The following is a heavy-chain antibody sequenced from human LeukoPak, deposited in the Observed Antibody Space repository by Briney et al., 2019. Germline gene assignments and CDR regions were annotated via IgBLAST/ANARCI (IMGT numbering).Heavy chain of an antibody. CDR1: GGSISRNIYY. CDR3: ARRRSSSWYGGDWFDP. J-gene: IGHJ5*02. CDR2: IYYSGST. D-gene: IGHD6-13*01. Sequence: SETLSLTCTVSGGSISRNIYYWGWIRQPPGKGLEWIGSIYYSGSTYHSPSLKSRVTISVDTSKNQFSLKLSSVTAADTAVYYCARRRSSSWYGGDWFDPWGQGTLVTVSS. V-gene: IGHV4-39*07.